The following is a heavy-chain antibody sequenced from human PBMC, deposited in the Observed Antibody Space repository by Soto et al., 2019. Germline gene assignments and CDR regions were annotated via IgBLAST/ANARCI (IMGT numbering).Heavy chain of an antibody. Sequence: HPGGPLRLSCASSVFSSSISPMPWVRQAPGKGPEWVALISYDGTNKFSADSVKGRFTISRDNSKSTLYLQVDSLRPDDAAVYYCARYPKTSGGQHWAFNYFDSWGQGTLVTVSS. V-gene: IGHV3-30-3*01. CDR1: VFSSSISP. J-gene: IGHJ4*02. CDR2: ISYDGTNK. CDR3: ARYPKTSGGQHWAFNYFDS. D-gene: IGHD7-27*01.